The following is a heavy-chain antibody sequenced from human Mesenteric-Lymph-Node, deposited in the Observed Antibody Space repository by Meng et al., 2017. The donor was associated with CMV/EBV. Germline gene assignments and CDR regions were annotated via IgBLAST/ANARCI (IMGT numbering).Heavy chain of an antibody. CDR3: AREESRITIFGVVKNY. V-gene: IGHV3-NL1*01. CDR1: GFNFGSFG. D-gene: IGHD3-3*01. CDR2: IYSGGST. J-gene: IGHJ4*02. Sequence: GGSLRLSCEASGFNFGSFGMHWVRQAPGKGLEWVSVIYSGGSTYYADSVKGRFAISRDNSKNTLYLQMNSLRAEDTAVYYCAREESRITIFGVVKNYWGQGTLVTVSS.